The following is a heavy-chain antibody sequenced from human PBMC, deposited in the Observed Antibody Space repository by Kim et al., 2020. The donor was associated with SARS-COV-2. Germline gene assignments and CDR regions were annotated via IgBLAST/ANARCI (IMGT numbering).Heavy chain of an antibody. CDR3: ARHRDTYYYGSGGRVDY. D-gene: IGHD3-10*01. CDR2: IYYSGST. V-gene: IGHV4-39*01. CDR1: GGSISSSSYY. J-gene: IGHJ4*02. Sequence: SETLSLTCTVSGGSISSSSYYWGWIRQPPGKGLEWIGSIYYSGSTYYNPSLKSRVTISVDTSKNQFSLKLSSVTAADTALYYCARHRDTYYYGSGGRVDYWGQGTLVTVSS.